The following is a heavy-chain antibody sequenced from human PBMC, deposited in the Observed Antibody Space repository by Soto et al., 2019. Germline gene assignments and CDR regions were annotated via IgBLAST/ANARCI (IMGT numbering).Heavy chain of an antibody. V-gene: IGHV3-66*01. Sequence: EVQLVESGGGLVQPGGSLRLSCAASGFTVSNKYMSWVRQAPGKGLEWVSVIYRGGSTDYADSVKGRFTISRDHSKSTLSLHMNSLGVEETDLCYCVGVEGGAKPFSYWGQGTLVTVSS. CDR1: GFTVSNKY. J-gene: IGHJ1*01. D-gene: IGHD3-16*01. CDR3: VGVEGGAKPFSY. CDR2: IYRGGST.